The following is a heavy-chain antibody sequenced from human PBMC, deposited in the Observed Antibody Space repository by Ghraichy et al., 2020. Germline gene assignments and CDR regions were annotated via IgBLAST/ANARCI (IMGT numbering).Heavy chain of an antibody. J-gene: IGHJ1*01. CDR3: ARDRYCSGGSCYRVEYFQH. Sequence: GVLNISCAASGFTFSSYSMNWVRQAPGKGLEWGSYISSSSSTIYYADSVKGRFTISRDNAKNSLYLQMNSLRDEDTAVYYCARDRYCSGGSCYRVEYFQHWGQGTLVTVSS. CDR1: GFTFSSYS. V-gene: IGHV3-48*02. CDR2: ISSSSSTI. D-gene: IGHD2-15*01.